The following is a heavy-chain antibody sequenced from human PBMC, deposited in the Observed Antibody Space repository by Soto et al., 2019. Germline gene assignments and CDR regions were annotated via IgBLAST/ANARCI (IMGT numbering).Heavy chain of an antibody. D-gene: IGHD1-1*01. J-gene: IGHJ5*02. V-gene: IGHV1-18*01. CDR2: ISAYNGNT. CDR1: GYTFTSYG. Sequence: QVQLVQSGAEVKKPGASVKVSCKASGYTFTSYGISWVRQASGQGLEWMGWISAYNGNTKYAQKLQGRVTMNTATSTSTAYMELRSLSSDDTAVYYCARDEAYKWNDGGWFDPWGQGTLVTVSS. CDR3: ARDEAYKWNDGGWFDP.